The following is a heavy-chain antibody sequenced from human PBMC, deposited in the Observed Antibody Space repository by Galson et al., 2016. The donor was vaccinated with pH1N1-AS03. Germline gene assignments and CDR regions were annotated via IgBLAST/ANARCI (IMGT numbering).Heavy chain of an antibody. D-gene: IGHD3-16*01. V-gene: IGHV3-53*01. J-gene: IGHJ4*02. CDR3: AREPWGSTQGEY. Sequence: SLRLSCAASGFTINNNYMSWVRQAPGKGLEWVSVIYGGGDTFYADSVKGRFTISRENSKNTVYLQMNSPRVEDTAVYYCAREPWGSTQGEYWGQGTLVTVSS. CDR1: GFTINNNY. CDR2: IYGGGDT.